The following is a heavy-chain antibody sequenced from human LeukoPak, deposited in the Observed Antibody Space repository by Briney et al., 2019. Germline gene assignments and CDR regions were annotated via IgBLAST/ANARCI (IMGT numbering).Heavy chain of an antibody. V-gene: IGHV1-69*13. CDR3: ASTDSSSVTYHYYYYMDV. CDR1: GYTFTSYA. D-gene: IGHD6-6*01. CDR2: IIPIFGTA. J-gene: IGHJ6*03. Sequence: SVKVSCKASGYTFTSYAMNWVRQAPGQGLEWMGGIIPIFGTANYAQKFQGRVTITADESTSTAYMELSSLRSEDTAVYYCASTDSSSVTYHYYYYMDVWGKGTTVTVSS.